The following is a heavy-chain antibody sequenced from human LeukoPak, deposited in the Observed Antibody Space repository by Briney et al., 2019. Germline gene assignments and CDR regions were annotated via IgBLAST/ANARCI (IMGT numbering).Heavy chain of an antibody. V-gene: IGHV3-11*01. D-gene: IGHD3-10*01. CDR1: GFTFSDYY. Sequence: TGGSLRLSCAASGFTFSDYYMSWIRQAPGKGLEWVSYISSSGRTIYYADSVKGRFTISRDKAKNSLYLQMNSLRAEDTDVYYCARDLLLWFGESPYYYYYGMDVWGQGTTVTVSS. CDR3: ARDLLLWFGESPYYYYYGMDV. J-gene: IGHJ6*02. CDR2: ISSSGRTI.